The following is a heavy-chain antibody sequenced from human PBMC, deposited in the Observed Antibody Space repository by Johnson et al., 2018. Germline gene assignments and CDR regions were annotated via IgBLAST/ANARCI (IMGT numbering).Heavy chain of an antibody. D-gene: IGHD6-6*01. CDR3: AKAQLYSSSSVVAFDI. Sequence: VQLVQSGGGLVQXGRSLRLSCAASGFTFDDYAMHWVRQAPGKGLEWVSGISWNSGSIGYADSVKGRFPISRDNAKNSLYPQRNSLRAEDTALYYWAKAQLYSSSSVVAFDIWGQGTMVTVSS. CDR2: ISWNSGSI. J-gene: IGHJ3*02. V-gene: IGHV3-9*01. CDR1: GFTFDDYA.